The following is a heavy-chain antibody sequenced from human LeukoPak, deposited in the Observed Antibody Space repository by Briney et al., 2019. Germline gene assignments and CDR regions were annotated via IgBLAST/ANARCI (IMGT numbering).Heavy chain of an antibody. D-gene: IGHD6-13*01. Sequence: ASVKVSCKASGYAFLHYGVQWVRQAPGQTLEWMGWINAGNGDDTKYSQKFRARLTMTTDTSATTVYMELNSLRSEDTAVYYCARSGSNWSCDSWGQGTLVTVSS. V-gene: IGHV1-3*01. CDR1: GYAFLHYG. J-gene: IGHJ4*02. CDR3: ARSGSNWSCDS. CDR2: INAGNGDDT.